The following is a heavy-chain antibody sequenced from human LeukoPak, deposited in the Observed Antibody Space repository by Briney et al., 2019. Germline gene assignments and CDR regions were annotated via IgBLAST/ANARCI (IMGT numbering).Heavy chain of an antibody. D-gene: IGHD1-26*01. J-gene: IGHJ5*01. CDR1: GYTFTDYY. V-gene: IGHV1-2*04. CDR3: ARATGTYWWFDS. Sequence: ASVKVSCKASGYTFTDYYIHWVRQAPGQELEWMGWINPNSGDTNYAQKFQGWVTMTRDMSISTAYMELSRLRSDDTAIYYCARATGTYWWFDSWGQGTLVTVSS. CDR2: INPNSGDT.